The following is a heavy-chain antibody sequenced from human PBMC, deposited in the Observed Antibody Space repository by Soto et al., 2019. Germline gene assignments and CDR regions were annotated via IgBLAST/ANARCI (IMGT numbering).Heavy chain of an antibody. Sequence: QVQLVQSGAEVKTPGASVKVSCKASGYTFTSYGISWVRQAPGQGLEWMGWISAYNGNTNYAQKLQGRVTMTTDTSTSRAYMELRSMRSADTAVYFCAEDGALGENYYYYGMDVWGQGTTVTVSS. D-gene: IGHD3-16*01. CDR2: ISAYNGNT. CDR3: AEDGALGENYYYYGMDV. CDR1: GYTFTSYG. V-gene: IGHV1-18*01. J-gene: IGHJ6*02.